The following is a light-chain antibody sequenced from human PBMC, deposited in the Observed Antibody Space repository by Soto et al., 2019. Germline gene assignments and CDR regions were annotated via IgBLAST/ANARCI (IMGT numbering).Light chain of an antibody. CDR3: GTWDSGLSAVV. Sequence: QSVLTQPPSGSAAPGQKVAISCSGSSSNIGNNYVSWYQQLPGTAPKLLIYDNNKRPSGIPDRFSGSKSGTSATLGITGLQNGEEADYYCGTWDSGLSAVVFGGGTKLTVL. CDR2: DNN. CDR1: SSNIGNNY. V-gene: IGLV1-51*01. J-gene: IGLJ2*01.